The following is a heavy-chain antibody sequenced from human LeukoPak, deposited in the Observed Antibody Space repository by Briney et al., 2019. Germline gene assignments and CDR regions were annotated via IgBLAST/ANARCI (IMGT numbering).Heavy chain of an antibody. V-gene: IGHV1-69*02. CDR2: IIPILGIA. J-gene: IGHJ5*02. Sequence: SVKVSCKASGGTFSSYTISWVRQAPGQGLEWMGRIIPILGIANYAQKFQGRVTITADKSTSTAYMELSSLRSEDTAVYYCARANWGSENWFDPWGQGTLVTVPS. CDR3: ARANWGSENWFDP. D-gene: IGHD7-27*01. CDR1: GGTFSSYT.